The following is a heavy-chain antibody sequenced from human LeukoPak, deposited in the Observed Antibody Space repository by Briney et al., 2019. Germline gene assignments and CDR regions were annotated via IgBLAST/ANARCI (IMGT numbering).Heavy chain of an antibody. J-gene: IGHJ4*02. CDR2: ISGTGGST. D-gene: IGHD1-1*01. Sequence: GSLRLSCAASGFTFNNYGMSWVRQAPVKGLEWVSSISGTGGSTYYADSVKGRFTISRDNSKNTLYLQMNSLRAEDTAVYYCAKVWRGNYYDYWGQGTLVTVSS. V-gene: IGHV3-23*01. CDR3: AKVWRGNYYDY. CDR1: GFTFNNYG.